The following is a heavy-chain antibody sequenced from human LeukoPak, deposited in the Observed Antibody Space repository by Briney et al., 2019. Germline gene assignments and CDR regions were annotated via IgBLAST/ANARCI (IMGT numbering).Heavy chain of an antibody. V-gene: IGHV4-59*01. J-gene: IGHJ4*02. Sequence: SETLSLTCTVSGGSISSYYWSWIRQPPGKGLEWIGYIYYSGSTNYNPSLKSRVTISVDTSKNQFSLKLSSVTAADTAVYYCARGHTDYDFWSGYSREFDYWGQGTLVTVSS. CDR2: IYYSGST. D-gene: IGHD3-3*01. CDR1: GGSISSYY. CDR3: ARGHTDYDFWSGYSREFDY.